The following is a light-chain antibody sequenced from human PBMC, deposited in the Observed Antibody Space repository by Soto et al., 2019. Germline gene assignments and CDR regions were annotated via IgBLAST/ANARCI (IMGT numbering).Light chain of an antibody. J-gene: IGLJ1*01. CDR2: EVS. CDR3: TSYTGTSTLYV. Sequence: QSALTQPASVSGSPGQSITISCAGTSNDIGNYNYVSWYRQHPGKAPKVMIYEVSNRPSGISNRFSGSKSGNTASLTISGLQAEDEADYYCTSYTGTSTLYVFGSGTKVTVL. CDR1: SNDIGNYNY. V-gene: IGLV2-14*01.